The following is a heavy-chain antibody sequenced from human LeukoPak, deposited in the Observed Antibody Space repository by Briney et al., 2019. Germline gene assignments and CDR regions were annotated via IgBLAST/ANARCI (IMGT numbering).Heavy chain of an antibody. CDR2: IIPILGIA. CDR1: GGTFSSYA. V-gene: IGHV1-69*04. D-gene: IGHD3-10*01. J-gene: IGHJ5*02. CDR3: ARNTYYYGSGMGRWFDP. Sequence: SVKVSCKASGGTFSSYAISWVRQAPGQGLEWMGRIIPILGIANYAQKFQGRVTITADKSTSTAYMELSSLRSEDTAVYYCARNTYYYGSGMGRWFDPWGQGTLVTVSS.